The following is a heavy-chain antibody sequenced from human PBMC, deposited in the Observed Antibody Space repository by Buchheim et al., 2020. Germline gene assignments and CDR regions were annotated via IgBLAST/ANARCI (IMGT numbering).Heavy chain of an antibody. J-gene: IGHJ6*02. V-gene: IGHV3-7*01. CDR3: ARLYAARRGIYYYYGMDV. Sequence: EAQLLESGGGLVQPGGSLRLSCAVSGFTFSNSAMTWVRQAPGKGLEWVANIKQDGSEKYYVDSVKGRFTISRDNAKNSLYLQMNSLRAEDTAVYYCARLYAARRGIYYYYGMDVWGQGTT. CDR1: GFTFSNSA. D-gene: IGHD6-6*01. CDR2: IKQDGSEK.